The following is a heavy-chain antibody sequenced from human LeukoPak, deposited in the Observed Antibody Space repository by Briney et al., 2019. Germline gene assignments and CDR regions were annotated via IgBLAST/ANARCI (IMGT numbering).Heavy chain of an antibody. CDR3: ARAGDKRDIVVVPAAIEPDAFDI. CDR2: ISAYNGNT. CDR1: GYTFTSYG. Sequence: GASVKVSCKASGYTFTSYGIRWVRQAPGQGLEWMGWISAYNGNTNYAQKLQGRVTMTTDTSTSTAYMERRSLRSDDTAVYYCARAGDKRDIVVVPAAIEPDAFDIWGQGTMVTVSS. J-gene: IGHJ3*02. V-gene: IGHV1-18*01. D-gene: IGHD2-2*02.